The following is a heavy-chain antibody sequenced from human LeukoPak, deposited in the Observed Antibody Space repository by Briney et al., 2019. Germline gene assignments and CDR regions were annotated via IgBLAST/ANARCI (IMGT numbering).Heavy chain of an antibody. CDR1: GFTFDEYG. D-gene: IGHD6-19*01. V-gene: IGHV3-9*01. J-gene: IGHJ4*02. CDR2: ISWNSGRV. Sequence: GRSLRLSCEASGFTFDEYGMHWVRQAPGKGLEWVSGISWNSGRVAYADSVKGRFTISRDNAKNSLYLQMSSLRGEDTAFYYCATQTIAVTGTTIGPFDYWGQGTLVTVSS. CDR3: ATQTIAVTGTTIGPFDY.